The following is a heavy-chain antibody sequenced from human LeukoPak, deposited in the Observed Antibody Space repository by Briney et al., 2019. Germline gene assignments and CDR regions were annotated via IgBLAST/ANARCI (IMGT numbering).Heavy chain of an antibody. V-gene: IGHV4-31*03. CDR1: GGSISSYY. CDR2: IYYSGST. J-gene: IGHJ4*02. D-gene: IGHD1-26*01. Sequence: SQTLSLTCTVSGGSISSYYWSWIRQHPGKGLEWVGYIYYSGSTYYNPSLKSRVIISVDTSKNQFSLKLSSVTAADTAVYYCARALGGTWGLLDYWGQGTLVTVSS. CDR3: ARALGGTWGLLDY.